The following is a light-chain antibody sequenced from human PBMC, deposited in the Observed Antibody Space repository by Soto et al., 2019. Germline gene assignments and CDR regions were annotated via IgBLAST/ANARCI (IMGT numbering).Light chain of an antibody. Sequence: TQSPATLSVSPGERVTLSCRASQDISNKLAWYQQKPGQAPRLLIYGASLGATGIPGRFTGSGSGTEFALTISSLQSEDLATYYCQQYNRWFSITFGQGTRLEIK. CDR1: QDISNK. J-gene: IGKJ5*01. CDR3: QQYNRWFSIT. CDR2: GAS. V-gene: IGKV3-15*01.